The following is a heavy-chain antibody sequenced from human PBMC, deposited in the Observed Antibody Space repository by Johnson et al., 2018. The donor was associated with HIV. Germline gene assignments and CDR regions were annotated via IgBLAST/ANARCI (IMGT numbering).Heavy chain of an antibody. D-gene: IGHD6-13*01. V-gene: IGHV3-23*04. CDR2: ISDSGGRT. J-gene: IGHJ3*02. CDR1: GFTFSRNA. Sequence: VQLVESGGGFVRPGGSLRLSCAASGFTFSRNAMTWVRQAPGKGPEWVSSISDSGGRTYYADSVKGRFTISRDTSQNTLYMQMNSLKFEDTAIYYCATQDRIAATGLLDTFDIWGQGTMVTVSS. CDR3: ATQDRIAATGLLDTFDI.